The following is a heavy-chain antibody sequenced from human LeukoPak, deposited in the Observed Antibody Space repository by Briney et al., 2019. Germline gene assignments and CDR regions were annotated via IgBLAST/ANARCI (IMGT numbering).Heavy chain of an antibody. V-gene: IGHV4-39*07. CDR2: IYYSGGT. CDR1: GGSISSSSYY. Sequence: SETLSLTCTVSGGSISSSSYYWGWIRQPPGKGLESIGSIYYSGGTYYNPSLKSPVTISVDTSKNQFSLKLSSVTAADTAVYYCARWPRYSSSWGNWFDPWGQGTLVTVSS. D-gene: IGHD6-13*01. CDR3: ARWPRYSSSWGNWFDP. J-gene: IGHJ5*02.